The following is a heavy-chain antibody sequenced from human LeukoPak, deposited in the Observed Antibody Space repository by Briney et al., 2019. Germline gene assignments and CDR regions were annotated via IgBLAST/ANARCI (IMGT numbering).Heavy chain of an antibody. J-gene: IGHJ3*02. Sequence: SETLSLTCTVSGDSITTYYWSWIRQPPGKGLEWLASIYYSGTTFYNPSLKSRVTISEDTSKNQFSLKLNSVTAADTAVYYCARGMAGYDTSGRTDAFDMWGQGTMVTVSS. D-gene: IGHD3-22*01. V-gene: IGHV4-59*12. CDR1: GDSITTYY. CDR2: IYYSGTT. CDR3: ARGMAGYDTSGRTDAFDM.